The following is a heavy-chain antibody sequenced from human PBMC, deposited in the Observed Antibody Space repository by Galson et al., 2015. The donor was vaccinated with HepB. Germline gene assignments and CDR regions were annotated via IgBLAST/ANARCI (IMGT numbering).Heavy chain of an antibody. V-gene: IGHV3-30*04. CDR2: MSYDGSNK. J-gene: IGHJ3*02. Sequence: SLRLSCAASGFTFSSYAMHWVRQAPGKGLEWVAVMSYDGSNKYYADSVKGRFTISRDNSKNTLYLQMNSLRAEDTAVYYCARDRKKAFDIWGQGTMVTVSS. CDR1: GFTFSSYA. CDR3: ARDRKKAFDI.